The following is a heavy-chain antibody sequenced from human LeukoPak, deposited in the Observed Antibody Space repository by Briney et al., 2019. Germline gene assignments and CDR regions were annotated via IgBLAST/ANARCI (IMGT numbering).Heavy chain of an antibody. Sequence: GGSLRLSCAASGFTFSRYYMHWVRQAPGKGLVWVSRINSDGSSTTYADSVKGRFTISRDNAKNTLYLQMNSPKVEDTAVYYCTRVFVGDEYSSSGYWGQGTLVTVSS. CDR2: INSDGSST. CDR1: GFTFSRYY. V-gene: IGHV3-74*01. D-gene: IGHD6-13*01. J-gene: IGHJ4*02. CDR3: TRVFVGDEYSSSGY.